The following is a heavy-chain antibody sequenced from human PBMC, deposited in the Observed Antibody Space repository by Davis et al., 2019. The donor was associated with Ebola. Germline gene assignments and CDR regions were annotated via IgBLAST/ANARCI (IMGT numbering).Heavy chain of an antibody. Sequence: MPSETLSLTCAVYGGSFSGYYWSWIRQPPGKGLEWIGEINHSGSTNYNPSLKSRVTISVDKSKNQFSLKLSSVTAADTAVYYCARDRRITLGYYGMDVWSQGTTVTVSS. CDR1: GGSFSGYY. J-gene: IGHJ6*02. CDR2: INHSGST. D-gene: IGHD1-20*01. CDR3: ARDRRITLGYYGMDV. V-gene: IGHV4-34*01.